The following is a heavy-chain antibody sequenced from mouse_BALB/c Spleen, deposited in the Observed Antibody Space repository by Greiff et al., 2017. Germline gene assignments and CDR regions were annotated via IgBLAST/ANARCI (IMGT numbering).Heavy chain of an antibody. CDR2: ISSGGSYT. Sequence: VQLQQSGGDLVKPGGSLKLSCAASGFTFSSYGMSWVRQTPDKRLEWVATISSGGSYTYYPDSVKGRFTISRDNAKNTLYLQMSSLKSEDTAMYYCARHFITTDYYAMDYWGQGTSVTVSS. J-gene: IGHJ4*01. D-gene: IGHD1-2*01. V-gene: IGHV5-6*01. CDR3: ARHFITTDYYAMDY. CDR1: GFTFSSYG.